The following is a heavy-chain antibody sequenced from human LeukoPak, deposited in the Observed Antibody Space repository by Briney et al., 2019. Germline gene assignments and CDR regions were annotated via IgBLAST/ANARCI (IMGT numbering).Heavy chain of an antibody. Sequence: PGGSLRLSCAASGFTVSSNYMSWVRQAPGKGLEWVSVIYSGGSTYYADSVKGRFTISRDNSKNTLYLQMNSLRAEDTAVYYCAGIRLDYDFWSGPNWFDPWGQGTLVTVSS. CDR1: GFTVSSNY. D-gene: IGHD3-3*01. V-gene: IGHV3-66*01. CDR3: AGIRLDYDFWSGPNWFDP. CDR2: IYSGGST. J-gene: IGHJ5*02.